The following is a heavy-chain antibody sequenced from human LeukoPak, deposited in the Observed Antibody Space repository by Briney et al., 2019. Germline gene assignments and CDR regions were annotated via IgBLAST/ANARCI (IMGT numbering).Heavy chain of an antibody. CDR2: ISSSSSYV. J-gene: IGHJ4*02. V-gene: IGHV3-21*04. D-gene: IGHD6-6*01. CDR3: ASAGGDSRSPLPFYY. CDR1: GFTFSSYS. Sequence: GGSLRLSCAASGFTFSSYSMNWVRQAPGKGLEWVSSISSSSSYVYYADSVKGRFTISRDNAKNSLYLQMNSLRAEDTAVYFCASAGGDSRSPLPFYYWGQGTLVTVSS.